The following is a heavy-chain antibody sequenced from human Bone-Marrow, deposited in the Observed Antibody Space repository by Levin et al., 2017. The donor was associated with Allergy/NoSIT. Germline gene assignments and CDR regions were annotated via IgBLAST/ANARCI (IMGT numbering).Heavy chain of an antibody. CDR1: GGSISSYY. Sequence: PSETLSLTCTVSGGSISSYYWSWIRQPPGKGLEWIGYIYYSGSTNYNPSLKSRVTISVDTSKNQFSLKLSSVTAADTAVYYCARDGGIVVGGQFDPWGQGTLVTVSS. CDR2: IYYSGST. CDR3: ARDGGIVVGGQFDP. V-gene: IGHV4-59*01. D-gene: IGHD2-15*01. J-gene: IGHJ5*02.